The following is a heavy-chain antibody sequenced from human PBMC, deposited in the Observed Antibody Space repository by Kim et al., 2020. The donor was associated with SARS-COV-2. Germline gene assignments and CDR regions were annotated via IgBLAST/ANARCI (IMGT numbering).Heavy chain of an antibody. Sequence: SETLSLTCTVSGGSISRSSYYWGWIRQPPGEGLEWIGSIFHSGSTYYNPSLKSRVTISVDTSKNQFSLKLSSVTAADTAVYYCARLESNYVWFDPWGLGTLVTVSS. J-gene: IGHJ5*02. V-gene: IGHV4-39*01. CDR3: ARLESNYVWFDP. CDR2: IFHSGST. CDR1: GGSISRSSYY. D-gene: IGHD4-4*01.